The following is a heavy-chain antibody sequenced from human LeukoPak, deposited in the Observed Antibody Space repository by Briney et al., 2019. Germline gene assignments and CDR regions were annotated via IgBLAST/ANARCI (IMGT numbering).Heavy chain of an antibody. CDR1: GGTFSSYA. V-gene: IGHV1-69*01. D-gene: IGHD2-2*01. J-gene: IGHJ6*03. CDR2: IIPIFGTA. Sequence: ASVKVSCKASGGTFSSYASSWVRQAPGQGPEWMGGIIPIFGTANYAQKFQGRVTITADESTSTAYMELSSLRSEDTAVYYCSRDWGRSSTAHYYMDVWGKGTTVTVSS. CDR3: SRDWGRSSTAHYYMDV.